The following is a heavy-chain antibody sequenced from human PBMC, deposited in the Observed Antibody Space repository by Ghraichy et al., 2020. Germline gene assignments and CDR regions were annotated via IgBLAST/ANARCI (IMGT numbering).Heavy chain of an antibody. CDR1: GGSFSGYY. J-gene: IGHJ4*02. V-gene: IGHV4-34*01. CDR2: INHSGST. Sequence: SETLSLTCAVYGGSFSGYYWSWIRQPPGKGLEWIGEINHSGSTNYNPSLKSRVTISVDTSKNQFSLKLSSVTAADTAVYYCARSPRTMRYFDYWGQGTLVTVSS. D-gene: IGHD1/OR15-1a*01. CDR3: ARSPRTMRYFDY.